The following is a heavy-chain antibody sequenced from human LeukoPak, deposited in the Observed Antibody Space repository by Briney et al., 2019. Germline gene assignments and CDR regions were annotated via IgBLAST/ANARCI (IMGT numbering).Heavy chain of an antibody. CDR1: GYTFTSYF. J-gene: IGHJ4*02. D-gene: IGHD1-26*01. V-gene: IGHV1-46*01. Sequence: ASVKVSCKASGYTFTSYFMHWMRQAPGQGLEWMGIINPSGGSTSYTQKFQGRVTMTRDTSTSTVYMELNSLRSEDTAVYYCARATGPRVGATSQEYYFDYWRQGTLVTVSS. CDR3: ARATGPRVGATSQEYYFDY. CDR2: INPSGGST.